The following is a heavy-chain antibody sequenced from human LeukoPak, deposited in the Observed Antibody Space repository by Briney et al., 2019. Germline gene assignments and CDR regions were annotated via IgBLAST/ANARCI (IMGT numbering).Heavy chain of an antibody. V-gene: IGHV3-7*03. CDR1: GFTFSSFW. Sequence: PGGSLRLSCAASGFTFSSFWMSWVRQAPGKGLEWVANIKQDGSEKYYVDSVKGRFTISRDNAKNTLYLQMNSLRAEDTAVYYCAKVGASGYVDYYYYYMDVWGKGTTVTVSS. CDR2: IKQDGSEK. D-gene: IGHD5-12*01. J-gene: IGHJ6*03. CDR3: AKVGASGYVDYYYYYMDV.